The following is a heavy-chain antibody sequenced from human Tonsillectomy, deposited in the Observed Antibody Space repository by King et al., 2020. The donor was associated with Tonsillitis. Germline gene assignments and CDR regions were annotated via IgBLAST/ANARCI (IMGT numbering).Heavy chain of an antibody. CDR3: AKGGVVGAATNY. V-gene: IGHV3-23*04. J-gene: IGHJ4*02. D-gene: IGHD1-26*01. Sequence: VQLVESGGGLVQPGGSLRLSCAASGFTFSSYAMTWVRQAPGKGLEWVSAISGGGSSTNYAGSVKGRFTISRDNSKNTLRLQMNSLRAEDTAVYYCAKGGVVGAATNYWGQGTLVTVSS. CDR1: GFTFSSYA. CDR2: ISGGGSST.